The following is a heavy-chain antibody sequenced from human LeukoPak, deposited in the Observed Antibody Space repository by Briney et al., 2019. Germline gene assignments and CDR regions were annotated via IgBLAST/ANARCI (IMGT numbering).Heavy chain of an antibody. CDR2: IYYSGST. CDR1: GGSISSSSYY. Sequence: PSETLSLTCTVSGGSISSSSYYWGWIRQPPGKGLEWIGSIYYSGSTYYNPSLKSRVTISVDTSKNQFSLKLSSVTAADTAVYYCAVRTYYDILTGYYDLIFDYWGQGTLVTVSS. V-gene: IGHV4-39*01. CDR3: AVRTYYDILTGYYDLIFDY. D-gene: IGHD3-9*01. J-gene: IGHJ4*02.